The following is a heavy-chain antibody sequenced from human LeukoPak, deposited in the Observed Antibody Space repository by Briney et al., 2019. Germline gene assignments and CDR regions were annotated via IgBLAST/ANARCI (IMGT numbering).Heavy chain of an antibody. CDR3: ARTTTVTTNWFDP. Sequence: GGSLRLSCAASGFTFSDYYMSWIRQAPGKGLEWVSYISSSGSTIYYADSAKGRFTISRDNAKNSLYLQMNSLRAEDTAVYYCARTTTVTTNWFDPWGQGTLVTVSS. D-gene: IGHD4-17*01. CDR2: ISSSGSTI. CDR1: GFTFSDYY. J-gene: IGHJ5*02. V-gene: IGHV3-11*01.